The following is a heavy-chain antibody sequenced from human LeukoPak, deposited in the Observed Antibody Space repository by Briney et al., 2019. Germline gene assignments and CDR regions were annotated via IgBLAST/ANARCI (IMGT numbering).Heavy chain of an antibody. CDR3: ARGSIFGVATNWFDP. Sequence: ASVKVSCKASGYTFTSYGISWVRQAPGQGLEWMGWISAYNGNTNYAQKLQGRVTTTTDTSTSTAYMELRSLRSDDTAVYYCARGSIFGVATNWFDPWGQGTLVTVSS. J-gene: IGHJ5*02. CDR2: ISAYNGNT. D-gene: IGHD3-3*01. V-gene: IGHV1-18*01. CDR1: GYTFTSYG.